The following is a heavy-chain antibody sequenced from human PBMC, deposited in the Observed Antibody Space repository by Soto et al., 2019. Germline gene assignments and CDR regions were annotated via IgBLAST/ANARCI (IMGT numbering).Heavy chain of an antibody. D-gene: IGHD6-6*01. V-gene: IGHV4-4*02. CDR3: ARLNEYSSSSAAFDI. CDR1: SGSISSSNW. Sequence: SETLSLTCAVSSGSISSSNWWSWVRQPPGKGLEWIGEIYHSGSTNYNPSLKSRVTISVDKSKNQFSLKLSSVTAADTAVYYCARLNEYSSSSAAFDIWGQGTMVTVSS. CDR2: IYHSGST. J-gene: IGHJ3*02.